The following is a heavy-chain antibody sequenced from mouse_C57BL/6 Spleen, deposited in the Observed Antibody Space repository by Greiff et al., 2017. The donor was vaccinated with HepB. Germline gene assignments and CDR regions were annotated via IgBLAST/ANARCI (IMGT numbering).Heavy chain of an antibody. D-gene: IGHD2-4*01. V-gene: IGHV5-6*01. CDR2: ISSGGSYI. CDR1: GFTFSSYG. CDR3: ARLDYYDYDGYYFDY. J-gene: IGHJ2*01. Sequence: EVTLMESGGDLVKPGGSLKLSCAASGFTFSSYGMSWVRQTPDKRLEWVATISSGGSYIYYPDSVKGRFTISRDNAKNTLYLQMSSLKSEDTAMYYCARLDYYDYDGYYFDYWGQGTTLTVSS.